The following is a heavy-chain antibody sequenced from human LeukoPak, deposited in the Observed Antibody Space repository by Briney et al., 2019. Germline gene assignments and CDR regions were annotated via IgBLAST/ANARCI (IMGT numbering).Heavy chain of an antibody. CDR1: GYTFTSYY. J-gene: IGHJ6*03. Sequence: ASVKVSCKASGYTFTSYYMHWVRQAPGQGLEWMGIINPSGGSTSYAQKFQGRVTLTRDTSTSTVYMELSSLRSEDTAVYYCARDFREDYYMDVWGKGTTVTVSS. D-gene: IGHD1-26*01. CDR2: INPSGGST. CDR3: ARDFREDYYMDV. V-gene: IGHV1-46*01.